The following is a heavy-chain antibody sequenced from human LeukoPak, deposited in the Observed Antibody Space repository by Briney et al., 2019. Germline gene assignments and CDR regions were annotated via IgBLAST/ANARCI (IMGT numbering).Heavy chain of an antibody. Sequence: KPSGTLSLTCTVSGASFSSSGYHWGWIRQPPGKGLEWTGSFSYSGSTYYNPSLKSRVTISVDTSKNQFSLKVTSVTPADTAIYYCARYSTSVGWFDPWGQGTLVTVSS. J-gene: IGHJ5*02. D-gene: IGHD6-6*01. CDR3: ARYSTSVGWFDP. V-gene: IGHV4-39*01. CDR1: GASFSSSGYH. CDR2: FSYSGST.